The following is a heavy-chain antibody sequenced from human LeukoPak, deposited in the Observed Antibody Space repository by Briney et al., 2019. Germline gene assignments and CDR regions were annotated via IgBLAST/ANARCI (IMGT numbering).Heavy chain of an antibody. J-gene: IGHJ4*02. V-gene: IGHV1-2*02. CDR1: GYTFTGYY. CDR3: ARVRLEWELVDY. D-gene: IGHD1-26*01. CDR2: INPNSGGT. Sequence: VKVSCKASGYTFTGYYMHWVRQAPGQGLEWMGWINPNSGGTNYAQKFQGRVTMTRDTSTSTVYMELSSLRSEDTAVYYCARVRLEWELVDYWGQGTLVTVSS.